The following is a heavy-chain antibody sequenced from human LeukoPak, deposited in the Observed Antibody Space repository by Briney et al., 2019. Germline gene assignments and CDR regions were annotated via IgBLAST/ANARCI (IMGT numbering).Heavy chain of an antibody. CDR2: IIPIFGKA. Sequence: AVKDSCMASGGTFSSYAISWVRPAPGRGGEWMGGIIPIFGKANYAQKFQGRVTITADESTSTAYMELSSLRSEDTAVYYCAIHHSGYGHFDYWGQGTLVTVSS. V-gene: IGHV1-69*13. CDR3: AIHHSGYGHFDY. J-gene: IGHJ4*02. CDR1: GGTFSSYA. D-gene: IGHD5-12*01.